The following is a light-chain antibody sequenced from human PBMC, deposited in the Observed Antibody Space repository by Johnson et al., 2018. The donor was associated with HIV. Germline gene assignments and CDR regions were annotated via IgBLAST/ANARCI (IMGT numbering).Light chain of an antibody. V-gene: IGLV1-51*01. J-gene: IGLJ1*01. CDR2: DNN. CDR3: GTWDSSLRVGL. Sequence: QAVLTQPPSVSAAPGQKVTISCSGSSSNIGNNYVSWYQQLPGRAPKLLIYDNNKRPSGIPDRFSGSKSGTSATLGITGLQTGDEADYYCGTWDSSLRVGLFETGSKVTVL. CDR1: SSNIGNNY.